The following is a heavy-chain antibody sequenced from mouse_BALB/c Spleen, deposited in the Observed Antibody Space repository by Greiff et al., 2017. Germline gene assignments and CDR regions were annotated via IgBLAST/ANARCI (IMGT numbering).Heavy chain of an antibody. D-gene: IGHD1-1*01. V-gene: IGHV7-3*02. CDR2: IRNKANGYTT. Sequence: EVQVVESGGGLVQPGGSLRLSCATSGFTFTDYYMSWVRQPPGKALEWLGFIRNKANGYTTEYSASVKGRFTISRDNSQSILYLQMNTLRAEDSATYYCARDRWHYYGSSYGAMDYWGQGTSVTVSS. CDR1: GFTFTDYY. J-gene: IGHJ4*01. CDR3: ARDRWHYYGSSYGAMDY.